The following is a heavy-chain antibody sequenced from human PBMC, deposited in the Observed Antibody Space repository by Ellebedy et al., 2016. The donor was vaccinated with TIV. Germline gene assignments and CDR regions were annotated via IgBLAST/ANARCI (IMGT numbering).Heavy chain of an antibody. D-gene: IGHD5-24*01. CDR1: GFTFSSYA. Sequence: GESLKISCAASGFTFSSYAMSWVRQAPGKGLEWVSAISGSGGSTYYADSVKGRFTISRDNSKNTLYLQMNSLRAEDTAVYYCAKDLEMATTEGPWGQGTLVTVSS. V-gene: IGHV3-23*01. CDR3: AKDLEMATTEGP. CDR2: ISGSGGST. J-gene: IGHJ5*02.